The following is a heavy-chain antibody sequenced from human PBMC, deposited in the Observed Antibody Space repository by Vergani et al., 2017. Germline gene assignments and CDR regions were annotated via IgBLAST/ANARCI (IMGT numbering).Heavy chain of an antibody. J-gene: IGHJ4*02. Sequence: VQLVESGGGLVKPGGSLRLSCAASGFTFSDYYMSWIRQAPGKGLEWVGFIRSKAYGRTTEYAASVKGRFTISRDDSKSIAYLQMNSLKTEDTAVYYCARDTGSDGYIDWGQGTLVTVSS. V-gene: IGHV3-49*05. CDR2: IRSKAYGRTT. CDR1: GFTFSDYY. D-gene: IGHD5-24*01. CDR3: ARDTGSDGYID.